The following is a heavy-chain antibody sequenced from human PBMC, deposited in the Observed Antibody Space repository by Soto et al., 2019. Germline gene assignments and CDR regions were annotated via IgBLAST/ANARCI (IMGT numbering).Heavy chain of an antibody. J-gene: IGHJ4*02. Sequence: QVQLVQSGAEVKKPGASVKVSCRASGYTFTSYAIHWVRQAPGQRPEWMGWINTANDNTKYSQKFQGRVTITRDTSASIVYMDLSSLRSEDTAVYYCARGSSWSYFDYWGQGPLVTVSS. D-gene: IGHD6-13*01. V-gene: IGHV1-3*04. CDR2: INTANDNT. CDR1: GYTFTSYA. CDR3: ARGSSWSYFDY.